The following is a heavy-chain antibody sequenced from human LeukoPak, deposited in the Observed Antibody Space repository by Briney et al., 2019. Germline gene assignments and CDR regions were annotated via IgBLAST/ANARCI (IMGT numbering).Heavy chain of an antibody. V-gene: IGHV4-4*02. Sequence: SETLSLTCAVSGGSISSSNWWSWVRQPPGKGLEWIGEIYHSGSTNYNPSLKSRATISVDTSKNQFSLKLSSVTAADTAVYYCARGGDWDWFDPWGQGTLVTVSS. J-gene: IGHJ5*02. D-gene: IGHD3-9*01. CDR2: IYHSGST. CDR3: ARGGDWDWFDP. CDR1: GGSISSSNW.